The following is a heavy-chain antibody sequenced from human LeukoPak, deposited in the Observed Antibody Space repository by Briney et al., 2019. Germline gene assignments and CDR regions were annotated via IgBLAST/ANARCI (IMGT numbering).Heavy chain of an antibody. J-gene: IGHJ5*02. CDR3: ATVANYYDRSGYLES. CDR2: IYSGGNT. D-gene: IGHD3-22*01. Sequence: GGSLRLSCAASGFTVSRSYMTWVRQAPGKGLEWVSLIYSGGNTYYADSVKGRFTISRHNSKNTLYLRMNSLRAEDTAVYYCATVANYYDRSGYLESWGQGTLVTVSS. CDR1: GFTVSRSY. V-gene: IGHV3-53*04.